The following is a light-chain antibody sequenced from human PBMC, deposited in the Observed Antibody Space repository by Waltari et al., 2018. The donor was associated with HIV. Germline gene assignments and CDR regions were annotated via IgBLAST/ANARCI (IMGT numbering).Light chain of an antibody. J-gene: IGKJ2*01. Sequence: DIQMTQSPFPLSASVGDRVTITCRASQDISVDLGWYQQKPGKAPKRLIYGASNLESGVPSRFSGSRSGTEFTLTINGLQPEDVATYYCLQQYTYPRTFGQGTKLDIK. CDR2: GAS. CDR3: LQQYTYPRT. V-gene: IGKV1-17*01. CDR1: QDISVD.